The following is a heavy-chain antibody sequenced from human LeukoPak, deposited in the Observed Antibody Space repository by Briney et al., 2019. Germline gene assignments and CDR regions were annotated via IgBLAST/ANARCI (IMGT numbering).Heavy chain of an antibody. J-gene: IGHJ6*02. V-gene: IGHV4-34*01. Sequence: PSETLSLTCAVYGGSFSGYYWSWIRHPPGKGLEWIGEINHSGSTNYNPSLKSRVTISVDTSKNQFSLKLSSVTAADTAVYYCARDKDSSGWHSYYYYYGMDVWGQGTTVTVSS. CDR3: ARDKDSSGWHSYYYYYGMDV. CDR1: GGSFSGYY. CDR2: INHSGST. D-gene: IGHD6-19*01.